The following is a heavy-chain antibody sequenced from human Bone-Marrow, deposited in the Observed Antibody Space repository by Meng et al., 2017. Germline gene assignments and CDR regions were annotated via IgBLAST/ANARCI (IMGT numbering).Heavy chain of an antibody. V-gene: IGHV1-3*01. J-gene: IGHJ6*02. D-gene: IGHD3-22*01. CDR1: GYTFTSYA. CDR3: ASTGDSSAIYYYGMDV. Sequence: ASVKVSCKASGYTFTSYAMHWLRQAPGQRLEWMGWINAGNGNTKYSQKFQGRVTITRDTSASTAYMELSSLRSEDTAVYYCASTGDSSAIYYYGMDVWGQGTTVTVSS. CDR2: INAGNGNT.